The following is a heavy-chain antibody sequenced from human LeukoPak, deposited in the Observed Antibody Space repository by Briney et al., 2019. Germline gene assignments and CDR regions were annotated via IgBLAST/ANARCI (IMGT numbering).Heavy chain of an antibody. Sequence: TGGSLRLSCAASGFTFSSYAMSWVRQAPGKGLEWVSTSGSGGSTYYTDSVKGRFTISRDKSKNTLYLQMNSLRAEDTAIYYCAKRDSSGNYYFDYWGQGTLVTVSS. CDR2: SGSGGST. V-gene: IGHV3-23*01. D-gene: IGHD3-22*01. CDR1: GFTFSSYA. J-gene: IGHJ4*02. CDR3: AKRDSSGNYYFDY.